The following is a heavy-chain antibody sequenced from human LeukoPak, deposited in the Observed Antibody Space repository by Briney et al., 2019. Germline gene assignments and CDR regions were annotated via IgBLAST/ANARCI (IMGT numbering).Heavy chain of an antibody. D-gene: IGHD3-16*01. CDR2: ISGSGGST. CDR1: GTSFSNFV. CDR3: AKDRDDYVWGSYLGAFDI. V-gene: IGHV3-23*01. J-gene: IGHJ3*02. Sequence: PGGSLRLSCAASGTSFSNFVMTWVRQAPGKGLEWISTISGSGGSTYYADSVKGRFTISRDNSKNTLYLQMNSLRAEDTAVFYCAKDRDDYVWGSYLGAFDIWGQGTMVTVSS.